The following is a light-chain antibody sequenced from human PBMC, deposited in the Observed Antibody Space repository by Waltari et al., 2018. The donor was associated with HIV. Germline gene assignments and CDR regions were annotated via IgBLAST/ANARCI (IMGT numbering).Light chain of an antibody. CDR1: SSNIGRNY. CDR2: GNN. CDR3: AAWDDSLKNYV. Sequence: QSVLTQPPSASGTPGPRVAISCSGSSSNIGRNYVYWYQQVPGAAPQLLLYGNNQRHSGVPDRFSRSKSGASASLAISGLRSDDEADYYCAAWDDSLKNYVFGTGTRVTVL. V-gene: IGLV1-47*01. J-gene: IGLJ1*01.